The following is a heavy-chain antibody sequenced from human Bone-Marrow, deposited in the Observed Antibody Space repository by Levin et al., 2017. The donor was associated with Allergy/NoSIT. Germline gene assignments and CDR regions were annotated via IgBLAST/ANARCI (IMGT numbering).Heavy chain of an antibody. CDR2: ISWDSVSI. CDR3: AKARMGNYGLDV. D-gene: IGHD1-26*01. V-gene: IGHV3-43*01. CDR1: GFTFDDYT. Sequence: SCDASGFTFDDYTMHWVRQAPGKGLEWVSLISWDSVSIFYADSVKGRFTISRDNSKNSLYLQMNSLTTEDTALYYCAKARMGNYGLDVWGQGTTVTVSS. J-gene: IGHJ6*02.